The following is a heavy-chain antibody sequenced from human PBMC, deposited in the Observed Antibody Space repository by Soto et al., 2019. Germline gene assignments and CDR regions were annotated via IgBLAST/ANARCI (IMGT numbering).Heavy chain of an antibody. V-gene: IGHV3-33*01. CDR3: ARNPFGFSINWFDP. Sequence: GGSLRLSCAASGFTFSSYGMHWVRQAPGKGLEWVAVIWYDGSNKYYADSVKGRFTISRDNSKNTLYLQMNSLRAEDTAVYYCARNPFGFSINWFDPWGQGTLVTVSS. J-gene: IGHJ5*02. CDR1: GFTFSSYG. CDR2: IWYDGSNK. D-gene: IGHD3-10*01.